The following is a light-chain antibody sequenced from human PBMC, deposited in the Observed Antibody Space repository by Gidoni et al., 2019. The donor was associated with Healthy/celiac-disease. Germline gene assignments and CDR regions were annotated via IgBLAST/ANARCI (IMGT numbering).Light chain of an antibody. Sequence: DIVMTQSPDSLAVSLGERATINCNSSPCVLYSSNNKNYLAWYQQKPGQPPKLLIYWASTRESGVPDRFSGSGSGTDFTLTISSLQAEDVAVYYCQQYYSTPYTFGQGTKLEIK. CDR2: WAS. V-gene: IGKV4-1*01. CDR3: QQYYSTPYT. J-gene: IGKJ2*01. CDR1: PCVLYSSNNKNY.